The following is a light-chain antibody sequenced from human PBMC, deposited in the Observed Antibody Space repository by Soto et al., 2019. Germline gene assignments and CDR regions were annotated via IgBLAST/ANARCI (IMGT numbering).Light chain of an antibody. CDR1: QPISNA. Sequence: EIVMTQSPATLSVSPGERATLSCRASQPISNALAWYQHKPGQAPRLLIHGASTRATGIPARFSGSGSGTEFTLTISSLRSEDFAVYYCQQYSNRPPWTFGQGTKVDIK. CDR3: QQYSNRPPWT. CDR2: GAS. V-gene: IGKV3-15*01. J-gene: IGKJ1*01.